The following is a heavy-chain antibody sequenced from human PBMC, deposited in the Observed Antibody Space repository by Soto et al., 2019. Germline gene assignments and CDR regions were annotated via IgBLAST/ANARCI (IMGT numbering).Heavy chain of an antibody. D-gene: IGHD3-22*01. J-gene: IGHJ4*02. CDR3: ARALYATRFNYYDSSGPIDY. Sequence: SETLSLTCAVYGGSFSGYYWSWIRQPPGKGLEWIGEINHSGSTNYNPSLKSRVTISVDTSKNQFSLKLSSVTAADTAVYYCARALYATRFNYYDSSGPIDYWGQGTLVTVSS. CDR1: GGSFSGYY. V-gene: IGHV4-34*01. CDR2: INHSGST.